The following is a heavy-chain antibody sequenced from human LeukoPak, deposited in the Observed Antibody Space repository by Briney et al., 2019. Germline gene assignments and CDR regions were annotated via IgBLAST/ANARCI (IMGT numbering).Heavy chain of an antibody. CDR3: ARGGSGYYFLDY. CDR1: DYTFISFG. J-gene: IGHJ4*02. V-gene: IGHV1-18*01. CDR2: ISPNLGDA. Sequence: ASVKVSCKTSDYTFISFGINWVRQAPGQGLEWMGWISPNLGDANYAQRLQGRVTMTTDTSTSTAYLELRGLRSDDTAIYYCARGGSGYYFLDYWGQGTLVTVSS. D-gene: IGHD3-22*01.